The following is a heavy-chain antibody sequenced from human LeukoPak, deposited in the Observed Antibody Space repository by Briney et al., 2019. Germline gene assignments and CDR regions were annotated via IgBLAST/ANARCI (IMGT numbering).Heavy chain of an antibody. J-gene: IGHJ4*02. CDR3: ACDIVATRTFDY. Sequence: SETLSLTCAVYGGSFSGYYWSWIRQPPGKGLEWIGEINHSGSTNYNPSLKSRVTISVDTSKNQFSLKLSSVTAADTAVYYCACDIVATRTFDYWGQGTLVTVSS. CDR1: GGSFSGYY. CDR2: INHSGST. D-gene: IGHD5-12*01. V-gene: IGHV4-34*01.